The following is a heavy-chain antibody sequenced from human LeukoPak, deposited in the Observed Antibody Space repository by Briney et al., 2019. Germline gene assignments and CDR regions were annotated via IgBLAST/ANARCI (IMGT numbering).Heavy chain of an antibody. Sequence: GGSLRLSCAASGFTFSSYWMHWVRQAPGKGLVWVSRINNDGSSTSYADSVKGRFTISGDNAKNTLYLQINSLRAEDTAVYYCARDDSRGLAYWGQGTLVTVSS. CDR1: GFTFSSYW. J-gene: IGHJ4*02. V-gene: IGHV3-74*01. CDR2: INNDGSST. D-gene: IGHD2-21*01. CDR3: ARDDSRGLAY.